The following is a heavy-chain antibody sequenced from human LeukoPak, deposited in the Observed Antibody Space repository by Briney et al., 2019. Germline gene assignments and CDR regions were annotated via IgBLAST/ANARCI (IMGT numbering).Heavy chain of an antibody. CDR3: ARAYDFPDY. V-gene: IGHV1-18*01. J-gene: IGHJ4*02. D-gene: IGHD3-3*01. CDR1: GYTFTSYG. CDR2: INVYNGYT. Sequence: ASVTVSCTASGYTFTSYGISWVRQAPGQGLEWMGWINVYNGYTNYAQKLQGRVTMTTNTSTITAYMELSSLRSEDTAVYYCARAYDFPDYWGQGTLVTVSS.